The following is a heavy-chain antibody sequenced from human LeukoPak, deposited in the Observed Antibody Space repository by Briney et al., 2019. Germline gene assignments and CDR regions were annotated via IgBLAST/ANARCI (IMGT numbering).Heavy chain of an antibody. CDR3: ARGRHYYDSSGYYELDY. CDR2: IYHSGST. Sequence: SETLSLTCAVSGGSIGSGGYSWSWIRQPPGKGLEWIGYIYHSGSTYYNPSLKSRVTISVDRSKNQFSLKLSSVTAADTAVYYCARGRHYYDSSGYYELDYWGQGTLVTVSS. J-gene: IGHJ4*02. D-gene: IGHD3-22*01. V-gene: IGHV4-30-2*01. CDR1: GGSIGSGGYS.